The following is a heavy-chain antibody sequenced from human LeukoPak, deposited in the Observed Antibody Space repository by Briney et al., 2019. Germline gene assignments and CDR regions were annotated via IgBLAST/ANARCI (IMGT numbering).Heavy chain of an antibody. V-gene: IGHV4-61*08. D-gene: IGHD6-13*01. CDR3: GRETIAATGTSVFFDY. J-gene: IGHJ4*02. Sequence: SETLSLTCAVSGASVSSSGYCWSWVRQPPGRGLGWIVYIYHSKSTNYNPPLKSRVTISADTTKNQFSPKLTTMTPADPAVYYCGRETIAATGTSVFFDYWGQGTLVTVSS. CDR2: IYHSKST. CDR1: GASVSSSGYC.